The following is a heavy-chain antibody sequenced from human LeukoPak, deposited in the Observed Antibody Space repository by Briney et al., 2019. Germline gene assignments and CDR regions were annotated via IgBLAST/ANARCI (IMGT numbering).Heavy chain of an antibody. V-gene: IGHV3-9*01. CDR1: GFTFDDYA. D-gene: IGHD1-1*01. Sequence: GGSLRLSCAASGFTFDDYAMHWVRQAPGEGLEWVSGISWNSGSIGYADSVEGRFTISRDNAKNSLYLQMNSLRAEDTALYYCAKGHSVAPGTYYFDYWGQGTLVTVSS. CDR3: AKGHSVAPGTYYFDY. CDR2: ISWNSGSI. J-gene: IGHJ4*02.